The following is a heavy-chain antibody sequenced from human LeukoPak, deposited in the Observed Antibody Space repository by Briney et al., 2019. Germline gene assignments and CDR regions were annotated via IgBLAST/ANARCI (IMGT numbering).Heavy chain of an antibody. V-gene: IGHV3-9*01. CDR1: GFTFDNYA. J-gene: IGHJ4*02. CDR3: AKVRGTYSSGYFFDY. Sequence: HAGGSLRLSCAASGFTFDNYAMHWVRQAPGKGLEWLSIISWNSGYIGYADSVKGRFTISRDNAKKSLDLQMNSLRAEDTAFYYCAKVRGTYSSGYFFDYWGQGTLVTVSS. D-gene: IGHD6-19*01. CDR2: ISWNSGYI.